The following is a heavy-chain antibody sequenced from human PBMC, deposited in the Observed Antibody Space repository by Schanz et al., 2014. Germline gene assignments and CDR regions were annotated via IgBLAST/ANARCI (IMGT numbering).Heavy chain of an antibody. J-gene: IGHJ4*02. CDR2: ISGDGTTT. Sequence: EVQLVESGGGFVQPGGSLRLSCAASGFTFSVYWMHWVRQPPGKGLVSVSRISGDGTTTSYADSVKGRFTISRDNAKNTLYLQMYSLRAEDTAVYYCARDKGGYYPFDYWGRGTLVTVSS. V-gene: IGHV3-74*01. D-gene: IGHD3-3*01. CDR1: GFTFSVYW. CDR3: ARDKGGYYPFDY.